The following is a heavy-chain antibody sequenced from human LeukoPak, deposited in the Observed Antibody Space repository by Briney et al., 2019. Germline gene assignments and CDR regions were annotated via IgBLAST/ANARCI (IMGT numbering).Heavy chain of an antibody. CDR3: ANAGAQGTTGDAFDI. J-gene: IGHJ3*02. CDR1: GFTFSSYG. CDR2: ISYDGSNK. Sequence: PGRSLRLSCAASGFTFSSYGMHWVRQAPGKGLEWVAVISYDGSNKYYADSVKGRFTISRDNSRNTLYLQMNSLRAEDTAVYYCANAGAQGTTGDAFDIWGQGTMVTVSS. D-gene: IGHD1-7*01. V-gene: IGHV3-30*18.